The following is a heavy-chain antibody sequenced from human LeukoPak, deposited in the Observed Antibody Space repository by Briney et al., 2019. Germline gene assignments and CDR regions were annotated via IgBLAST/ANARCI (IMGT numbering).Heavy chain of an antibody. CDR3: ARVHGDYRYWCFDL. Sequence: PGGTLRLSCAASGFTFSSYEMNWVRQAPGKGLEWVSYISSSGSTIYYADSVKGRFTISRDNAKNSLYLQMNSLRAEDTAVYYCARVHGDYRYWCFDLWGRGTLVTVSS. V-gene: IGHV3-48*03. J-gene: IGHJ2*01. CDR2: ISSSGSTI. CDR1: GFTFSSYE. D-gene: IGHD4-17*01.